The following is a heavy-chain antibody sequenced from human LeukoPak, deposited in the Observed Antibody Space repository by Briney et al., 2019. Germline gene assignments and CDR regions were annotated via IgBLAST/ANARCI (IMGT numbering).Heavy chain of an antibody. Sequence: PSETLSLTCTVSGYSISSAYYWGWIRQPPGKGLEWIGNIYHSGSTSYNPSLKSRVTISVGTSRNQFSLKLTSVTAADTAVYYCATKSAYDFGFDYWGQGTLVTVSS. CDR3: ATKSAYDFGFDY. V-gene: IGHV4-38-2*02. CDR1: GYSISSAYY. J-gene: IGHJ4*02. CDR2: IYHSGST. D-gene: IGHD5-12*01.